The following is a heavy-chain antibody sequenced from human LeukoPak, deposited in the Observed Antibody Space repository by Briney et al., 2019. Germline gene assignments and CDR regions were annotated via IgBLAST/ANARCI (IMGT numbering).Heavy chain of an antibody. CDR1: GYSISSGYY. CDR3: AREFYDFWSGSSLFPYFDY. CDR2: IYHSGST. D-gene: IGHD3-3*01. V-gene: IGHV4-38-2*02. J-gene: IGHJ4*02. Sequence: PSETLSLTCTVSGYSISSGYYWGWIRQPPGKGLEWIGSIYHSGSTYYNPSLKSRVTISVDTSKNQFSLKVSSVTAADTAVYYCAREFYDFWSGSSLFPYFDYWGQGTLVTVSS.